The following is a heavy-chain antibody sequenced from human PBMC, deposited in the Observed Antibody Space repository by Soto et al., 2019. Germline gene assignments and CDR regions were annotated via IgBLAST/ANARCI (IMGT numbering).Heavy chain of an antibody. CDR2: IYYLGNT. V-gene: IGHV4-39*07. J-gene: IGHJ5*02. CDR1: GGSISSGSSY. Sequence: SETLSLTCTVSGGSISSGSSYWGWIRQPPGKGLEWIGSIYYLGNTYYNPSLGGRVSISVDTSKNQFSLKLSSVTAADTAVYYCARWFGELNWFDPWGQGTLVTVSS. CDR3: ARWFGELNWFDP. D-gene: IGHD3-10*01.